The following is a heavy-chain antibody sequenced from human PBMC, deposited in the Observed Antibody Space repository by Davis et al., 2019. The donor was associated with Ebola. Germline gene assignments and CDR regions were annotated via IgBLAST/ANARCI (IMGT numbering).Heavy chain of an antibody. CDR3: ARDEILYSTRVSGPLDS. CDR1: GYTFSNYF. CDR2: INPSVAST. D-gene: IGHD2-15*01. J-gene: IGHJ5*02. Sequence: AASVKVSCKASGYTFSNYFVQWVRQAPGQGLEWMGIINPSVASTSYGQQFQGRITMTGDTSTETVYMELRGLRYDDTAVYYCARDEILYSTRVSGPLDSWGQGTLVTVSS. V-gene: IGHV1-46*01.